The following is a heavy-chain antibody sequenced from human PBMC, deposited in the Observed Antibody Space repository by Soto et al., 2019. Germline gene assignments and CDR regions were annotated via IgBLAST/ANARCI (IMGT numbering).Heavy chain of an antibody. CDR3: ARVEAGTGWFDP. CDR2: IIPIFGTA. D-gene: IGHD6-19*01. J-gene: IGHJ5*02. Sequence: SVKVSCKASGGTFSSYAISWVRQAPGQGLEWMGGIIPIFGTANYAQKFQGRVTITADESTSTAYMELSSLRSEDTAVYYCARVEAGTGWFDPWGQGTLVTVSS. V-gene: IGHV1-69*13. CDR1: GGTFSSYA.